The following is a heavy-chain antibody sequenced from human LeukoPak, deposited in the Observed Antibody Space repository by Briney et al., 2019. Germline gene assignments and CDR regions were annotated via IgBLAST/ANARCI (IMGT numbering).Heavy chain of an antibody. CDR1: GFTFSSYA. V-gene: IGHV3-30*04. D-gene: IGHD6-13*01. J-gene: IGHJ6*03. CDR2: ISYDGSNK. Sequence: GRSLRLSCAASGFTFSSYAMHWVRQAPGKGLEWVAVISYDGSNKYYADSVKGRFTISRDNSKNTLYLQMNGLRAEDTAVYYCARGSSLKKWYYYYMDVWGKGTTVTVSS. CDR3: ARGSSLKKWYYYYMDV.